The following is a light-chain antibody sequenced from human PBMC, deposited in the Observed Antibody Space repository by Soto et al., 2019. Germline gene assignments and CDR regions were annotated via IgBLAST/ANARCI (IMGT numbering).Light chain of an antibody. CDR2: RAS. Sequence: DIQMTQSPSTLSASIGGRVTITCRASQSISSWLAWYQQKPGKAPKLLICRASSLQSGVPSRFSGRGSGTEFILTISNLQPDDFATYYCQQYSSSSTFGQGTKVEIK. CDR1: QSISSW. V-gene: IGKV1-5*03. J-gene: IGKJ1*01. CDR3: QQYSSSST.